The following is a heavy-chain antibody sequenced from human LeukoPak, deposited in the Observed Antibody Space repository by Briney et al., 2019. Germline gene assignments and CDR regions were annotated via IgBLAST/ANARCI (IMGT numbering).Heavy chain of an antibody. Sequence: PSETLSLTCAVYGGSFSGYYWSWIRQPPGKGLEWIGEINHSGSTNYNPSLKSRVTISVDTSKSQFSLKLSSVTAADTAVYYCARGVQYSYGRYYFDYWGQGTLVTVSS. CDR2: INHSGST. D-gene: IGHD5-18*01. CDR1: GGSFSGYY. J-gene: IGHJ4*02. V-gene: IGHV4-34*01. CDR3: ARGVQYSYGRYYFDY.